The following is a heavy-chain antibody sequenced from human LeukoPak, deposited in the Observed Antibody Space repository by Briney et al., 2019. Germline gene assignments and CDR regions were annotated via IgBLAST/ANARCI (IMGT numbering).Heavy chain of an antibody. V-gene: IGHV4-39*07. J-gene: IGHJ4*02. Sequence: PSETLSLTCTVSGGSISSSSYYWGWIRQPPGKGLEWIGEINHSGSTNYNPSLKSRVTISVDTSKNQFSLKLSSVTAADTAVYYCARESDCSGDSCYPLYFDYWGQGTLVTVSS. CDR1: GGSISSSSYY. CDR3: ARESDCSGDSCYPLYFDY. D-gene: IGHD2-15*01. CDR2: INHSGST.